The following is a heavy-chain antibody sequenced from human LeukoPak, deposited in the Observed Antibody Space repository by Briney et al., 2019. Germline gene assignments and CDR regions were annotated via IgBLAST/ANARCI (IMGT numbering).Heavy chain of an antibody. D-gene: IGHD3-9*01. Sequence: GGSLRLSCAASGFTFSDDYMSWIRQAPGKGLEWVSYISNSGYTIYYADSVKGRFTISRDNAENSLYLQMNSLRAEDTAVYYCAKRSDFLTGYSNYWGQGTLVTVSS. CDR2: ISNSGYTI. J-gene: IGHJ4*02. CDR3: AKRSDFLTGYSNY. CDR1: GFTFSDDY. V-gene: IGHV3-11*01.